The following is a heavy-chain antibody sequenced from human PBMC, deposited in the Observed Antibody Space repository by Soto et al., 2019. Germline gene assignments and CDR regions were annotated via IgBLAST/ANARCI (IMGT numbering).Heavy chain of an antibody. CDR2: IYYSGST. CDR1: GGSISSYY. V-gene: IGHV4-59*01. D-gene: IGHD6-19*01. Sequence: QVQLQESGPGLVKPSETLSLTCTVSGGSISSYYWSWIRQPPGKGLEWIRYIYYSGSTNYNPSLKSRVTISVDTSKNQFSLKLSSVTAADTAVYYCARGGIAVAGPDYGMDVWGQGTTVTVSS. J-gene: IGHJ6*02. CDR3: ARGGIAVAGPDYGMDV.